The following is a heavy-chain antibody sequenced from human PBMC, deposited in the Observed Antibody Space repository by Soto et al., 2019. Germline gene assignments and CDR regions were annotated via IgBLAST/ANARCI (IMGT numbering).Heavy chain of an antibody. J-gene: IGHJ6*02. CDR2: ISSSSSTI. Sequence: PGGSLRLSCAASGFTFSSYSMNWVRQAPGKGLEWVSYISSSSSTIYYADSVKGRFTISRDNSKNTLYLQMNSLRAEDTAVYYCAKELGYCSSRSSCYYGMDVWGQGTTVTVSS. V-gene: IGHV3-48*01. D-gene: IGHD2-2*01. CDR1: GFTFSSYS. CDR3: AKELGYCSSRSSCYYGMDV.